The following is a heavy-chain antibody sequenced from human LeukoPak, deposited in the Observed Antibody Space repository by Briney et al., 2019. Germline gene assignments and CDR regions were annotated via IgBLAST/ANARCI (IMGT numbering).Heavy chain of an antibody. D-gene: IGHD3-10*01. V-gene: IGHV4-38-2*02. CDR2: INHSGST. CDR1: GYSISSGYY. Sequence: PSETLSLTCTVSGYSISSGYYWGWIRQPPGKGLEWIGEINHSGSTNYNPSLKRRVTISVDTSKNQFSLKLSAVTAADTAVYYCARHPSFLWFGEDDSNWFDPWGQGTLVTVSS. CDR3: ARHPSFLWFGEDDSNWFDP. J-gene: IGHJ5*02.